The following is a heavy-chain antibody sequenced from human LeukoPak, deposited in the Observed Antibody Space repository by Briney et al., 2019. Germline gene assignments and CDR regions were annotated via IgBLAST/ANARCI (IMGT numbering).Heavy chain of an antibody. V-gene: IGHV4-34*01. D-gene: IGHD5-18*01. J-gene: IGHJ6*03. Sequence: PSETLSLTCAVYGGSFSGYYWSWIRQPPGKGLEWIGEINHSGSTNYNPSLKSRVTISVDTSKNQFSLKLSSVTAADTAVYYCARAKDGYSYVYYYYMDVWGKGTTVTVSS. CDR1: GGSFSGYY. CDR3: ARAKDGYSYVYYYYMDV. CDR2: INHSGST.